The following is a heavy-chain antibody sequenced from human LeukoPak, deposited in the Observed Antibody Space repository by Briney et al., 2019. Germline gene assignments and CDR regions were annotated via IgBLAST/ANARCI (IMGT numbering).Heavy chain of an antibody. CDR2: ISGSGGST. CDR3: AKLPTSRGLPSIFDY. D-gene: IGHD3-10*01. J-gene: IGHJ4*02. CDR1: GFTFSSYA. V-gene: IGHV3-23*01. Sequence: GGSLRLSCAASGFTFSSYAMSWVRQAPGKGLEWVSAISGSGGSTYYADSVKGRFTISRGNSKNTLYLQMNSLRAEDTAVYYCAKLPTSRGLPSIFDYWGQGTLVTVSS.